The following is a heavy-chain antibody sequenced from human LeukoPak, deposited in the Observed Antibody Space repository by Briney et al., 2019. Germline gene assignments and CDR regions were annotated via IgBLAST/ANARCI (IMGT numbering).Heavy chain of an antibody. V-gene: IGHV3-7*05. CDR2: INEDGSEQ. CDR1: GFTFSSYW. Sequence: GGPLRLSCAASGFTFSSYWMSWVRQPPGKGLEWVASINEDGSEQYYVDSVKGRFTISRDNAKNSLYLQMHSLRAEDTAVYYCARPGGSGWSFDYWGQGTLVTVSS. CDR3: ARPGGSGWSFDY. D-gene: IGHD6-19*01. J-gene: IGHJ4*02.